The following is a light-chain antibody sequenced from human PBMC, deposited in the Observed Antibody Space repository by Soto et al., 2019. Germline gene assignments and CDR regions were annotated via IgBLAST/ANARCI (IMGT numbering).Light chain of an antibody. J-gene: IGKJ1*01. Sequence: QMAESGSTLSAYVGDRVTITCRASQSIGDSLAWYQQKPGKAPYLLISDVSSLERGVPSRFSGSGSGTEFTLTISSMQPDDFATFYCQQYNGYSRTFGQGTKVDI. CDR2: DVS. CDR1: QSIGDS. CDR3: QQYNGYSRT. V-gene: IGKV1-5*01.